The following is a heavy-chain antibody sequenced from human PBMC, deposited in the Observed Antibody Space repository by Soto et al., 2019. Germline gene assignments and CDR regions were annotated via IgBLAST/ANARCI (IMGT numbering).Heavy chain of an antibody. V-gene: IGHV5-51*01. J-gene: IGHJ6*02. CDR2: IYPGDSDT. D-gene: IGHD3-10*01. Sequence: GESLKISCKGSGYSFTSYWIAWVRQMPGKGLEWMGIIYPGDSDTRYSPSFQGQVTISADKSISTAYLQWSSLKASDTAIYYCARPRSGSYRLDYYGMDVWGQGTTVTVSS. CDR1: GYSFTSYW. CDR3: ARPRSGSYRLDYYGMDV.